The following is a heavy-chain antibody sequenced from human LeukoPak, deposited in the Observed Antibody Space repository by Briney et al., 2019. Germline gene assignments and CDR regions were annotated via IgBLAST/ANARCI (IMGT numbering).Heavy chain of an antibody. Sequence: GGSLRLSCAASGFTFSSYAMSWVRQAPGKGLEWVSRISNNGGSTYYTDSVKGRFTISRDNSKNTLSLQMNSLRAEDTAVSYCAKIGRHYYGSALKGAFDIWGQGTMVTVSS. CDR2: ISNNGGST. J-gene: IGHJ3*02. V-gene: IGHV3-23*01. D-gene: IGHD3-10*01. CDR3: AKIGRHYYGSALKGAFDI. CDR1: GFTFSSYA.